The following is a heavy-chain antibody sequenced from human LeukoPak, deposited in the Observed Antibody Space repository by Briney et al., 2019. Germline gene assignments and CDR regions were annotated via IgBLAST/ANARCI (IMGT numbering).Heavy chain of an antibody. Sequence: SETLSLTCTVSGGSISSYYWSWIRQPAGEGLEWIGRLHTSGSTHYNPSLKSRVTMSVDTSKNQFSLKLRSVTAADTAVYYCARDFIVVVVAATLDNNWFDPWGQGTLVTVSS. V-gene: IGHV4-4*07. CDR1: GGSISSYY. J-gene: IGHJ5*02. CDR3: ARDFIVVVVAATLDNNWFDP. D-gene: IGHD2-15*01. CDR2: LHTSGST.